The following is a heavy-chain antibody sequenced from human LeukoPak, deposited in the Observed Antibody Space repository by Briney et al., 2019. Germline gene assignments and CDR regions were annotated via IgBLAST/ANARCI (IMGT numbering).Heavy chain of an antibody. Sequence: ASVKVSCKASGGTFSSYAVSWVRQAPGQGLEWMGGIIPIFGTTSYAQKFQGKVTITADGSTTTAYMELSSLRYEDTAVYYCASIGSSAYIPFDYWGQGTLVTVSS. CDR1: GGTFSSYA. J-gene: IGHJ4*02. CDR2: IIPIFGTT. D-gene: IGHD3-22*01. V-gene: IGHV1-69*13. CDR3: ASIGSSAYIPFDY.